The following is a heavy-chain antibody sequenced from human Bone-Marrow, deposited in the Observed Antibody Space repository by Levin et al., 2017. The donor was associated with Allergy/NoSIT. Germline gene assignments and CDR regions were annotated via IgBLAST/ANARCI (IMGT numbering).Heavy chain of an antibody. CDR2: IYYSGST. J-gene: IGHJ4*02. D-gene: IGHD3-22*01. CDR1: GGSISSYY. V-gene: IGHV4-59*01. CDR3: ARFWRAYDSSGYYYGLYFDY. Sequence: SQTLSLPCTVSGGSISSYYWSWIRQPPGKGLEWIGYIYYSGSTNYNPSLKSRVTISVDTSKNQFSLKLSSVTAADTAVYYCARFWRAYDSSGYYYGLYFDYWGQGTLVTVSS.